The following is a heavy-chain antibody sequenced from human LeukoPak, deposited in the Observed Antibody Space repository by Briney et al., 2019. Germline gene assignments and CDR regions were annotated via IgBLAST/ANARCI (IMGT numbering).Heavy chain of an antibody. D-gene: IGHD6-13*01. Sequence: GGSLRLPCVASGFSLSIYWMGWVRQAPGKGLEWVANIKEDGSERYYVDSVKGRFTISRDNAKNSLYLQVNSLRAEDTAAYYCARADFRGSSWDYAYWGQGALVTVSS. CDR3: ARADFRGSSWDYAY. CDR2: IKEDGSER. CDR1: GFSLSIYW. V-gene: IGHV3-7*04. J-gene: IGHJ4*02.